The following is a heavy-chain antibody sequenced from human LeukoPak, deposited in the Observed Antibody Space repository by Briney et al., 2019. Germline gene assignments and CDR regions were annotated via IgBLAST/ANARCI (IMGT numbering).Heavy chain of an antibody. V-gene: IGHV4-34*01. J-gene: IGHJ4*02. D-gene: IGHD4-4*01. CDR3: ARGRSNYRR. CDR1: GFTFSDYY. CDR2: IHHSGDT. Sequence: GSLRLSCAASGFTFSDYYWSWIRQPPGKGLEWIGQIHHSGDTAYSPSLKSRVTISVDTSRNQFSLQLTSVTAADTAVYYCARGRSNYRRWGQGTLVTVSS.